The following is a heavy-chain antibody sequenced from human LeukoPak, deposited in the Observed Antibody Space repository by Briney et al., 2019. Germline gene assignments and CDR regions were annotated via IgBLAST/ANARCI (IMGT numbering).Heavy chain of an antibody. Sequence: GGSLRLSCAASGFTFSNHWMHWVRQAPGKGLVWVSRINSDGISTSYADSVKGRFTISRDNAKNTLNLQMNSLRAEDTAVYYCARDLGQYYDTSDNWFDPWGQGTLVTVSS. CDR3: ARDLGQYYDTSDNWFDP. D-gene: IGHD3-22*01. J-gene: IGHJ5*02. V-gene: IGHV3-74*01. CDR2: INSDGIST. CDR1: GFTFSNHW.